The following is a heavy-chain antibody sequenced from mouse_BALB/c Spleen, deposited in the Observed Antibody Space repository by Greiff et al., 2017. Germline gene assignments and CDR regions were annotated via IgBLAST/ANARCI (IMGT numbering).Heavy chain of an antibody. CDR2: ISSGSSTI. J-gene: IGHJ2*01. CDR3: ARSRDYGFDY. V-gene: IGHV5-17*02. CDR1: GFTFSSFG. D-gene: IGHD2-4*01. Sequence: EVQLVESGGGLVQPGGSRKLSCAASGFTFSSFGMHWVRQAPEKGLEWIAYISSGSSTIYYADTVKGRFTISRDNPKNTLFLQMTSLRSEDTAMYYCARSRDYGFDYWGQGTTLTVSS.